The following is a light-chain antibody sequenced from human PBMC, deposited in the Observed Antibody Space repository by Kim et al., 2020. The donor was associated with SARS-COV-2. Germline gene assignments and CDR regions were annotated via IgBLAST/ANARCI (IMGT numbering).Light chain of an antibody. Sequence: DIQMTQSPSTLSASVRDRVTITCRASQSISNWLAWYQQKPGKAPKLLIYRASSLESGVPSRFSGSGSGTDFTLTISSLQPDDFATYYCQQYNTYPWTFGQGTKVEIK. CDR3: QQYNTYPWT. CDR2: RAS. V-gene: IGKV1-5*03. J-gene: IGKJ1*01. CDR1: QSISNW.